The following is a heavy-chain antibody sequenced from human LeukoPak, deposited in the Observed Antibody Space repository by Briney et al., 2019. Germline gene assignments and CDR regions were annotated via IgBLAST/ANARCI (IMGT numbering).Heavy chain of an antibody. J-gene: IGHJ5*02. V-gene: IGHV4-59*12. CDR3: ATTPFVVGTGFDP. CDR1: GGSISSYY. CDR2: IYYSGSTNYNPSLKSP. Sequence: SETLSLTCTVSGGSISSYYWSWIRQPPGKGLEWIGYIYYSGSTNYNPSLKSPNYNPSLKSRVTISVDTSKNQFSLKLSSVTAADTAVYYCATTPFVVGTGFDPWGQGTLVTVSS. D-gene: IGHD2-21*02.